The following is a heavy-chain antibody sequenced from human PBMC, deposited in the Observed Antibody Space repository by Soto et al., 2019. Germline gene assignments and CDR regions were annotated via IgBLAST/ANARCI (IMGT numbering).Heavy chain of an antibody. CDR1: GGSISSSSYY. Sequence: SETLSLTCAVSGGSISSSSYYWGWIRQPPGKGLEWIGSFYYSGTTHYNPSLKSRVTISVDTSKNQFSLKLISVTAADTAKYFCAREGNLGRWLQPLDFWGQGTLVTVSS. CDR2: FYYSGTT. D-gene: IGHD5-12*01. CDR3: AREGNLGRWLQPLDF. J-gene: IGHJ4*02. V-gene: IGHV4-39*07.